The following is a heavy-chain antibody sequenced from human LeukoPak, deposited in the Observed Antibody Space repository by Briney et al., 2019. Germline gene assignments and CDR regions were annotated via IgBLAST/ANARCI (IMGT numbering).Heavy chain of an antibody. V-gene: IGHV3-66*01. CDR2: IYSGGST. CDR1: GFTVSSNY. Sequence: PGGSLRLSCAASGFTVSSNYMSWVRQAPGKGLEWVSVIYSGGSTYYADSVKGRFTISRDNSKNTLYLQMNSLRAEDTAVYYCAKDTRYCSSTSCYYWFDPWGQGTLVTVSS. CDR3: AKDTRYCSSTSCYYWFDP. J-gene: IGHJ5*02. D-gene: IGHD2-2*01.